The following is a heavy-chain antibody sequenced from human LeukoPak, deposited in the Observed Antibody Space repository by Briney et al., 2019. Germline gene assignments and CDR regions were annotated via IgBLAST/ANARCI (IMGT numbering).Heavy chain of an antibody. D-gene: IGHD3-9*01. CDR3: ARGESDYHILTASGEAFDI. Sequence: GGSLRLACAASGFTVSSNYMNWVRQAPGEGLEWVSAISGSGGSTYYADSVKGRFTISRDNSKNTLYLQMNSLRAEDTAVYYCARGESDYHILTASGEAFDIWGQGTMVTVSS. J-gene: IGHJ3*02. CDR1: GFTVSSNY. CDR2: ISGSGGST. V-gene: IGHV3-23*01.